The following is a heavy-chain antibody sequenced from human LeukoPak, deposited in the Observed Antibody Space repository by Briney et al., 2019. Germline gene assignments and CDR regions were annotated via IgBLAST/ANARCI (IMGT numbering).Heavy chain of an antibody. CDR2: INHSGST. D-gene: IGHD1-7*01. V-gene: IGHV4-34*01. Sequence: PSETLSLTCAVYGGSFSGYYWSWIRQPPGKGLESIGEINHSGSTNYNPSLKSRVTISVDTSKNQFSLKLSSVTAADTAVYYCARHGRTGTTYSADYWGQGTLVTVSS. CDR1: GGSFSGYY. CDR3: ARHGRTGTTYSADY. J-gene: IGHJ4*02.